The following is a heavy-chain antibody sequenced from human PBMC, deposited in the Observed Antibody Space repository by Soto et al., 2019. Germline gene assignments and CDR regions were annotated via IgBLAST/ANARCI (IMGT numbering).Heavy chain of an antibody. D-gene: IGHD5-18*01. V-gene: IGHV1-3*01. CDR2: INAGNGNT. CDR3: ARGLNGYLHYFDY. J-gene: IGHJ4*02. Sequence: QVQLVQSGAEVKKPGASVKVSCKASGYTFTSYAMHWVRQAPGQRLEWMGWINAGNGNTKYSQKFQGRVTITRDTSASTVYMELSSLRSEATAVYYCARGLNGYLHYFDYWGQGTLVTVSS. CDR1: GYTFTSYA.